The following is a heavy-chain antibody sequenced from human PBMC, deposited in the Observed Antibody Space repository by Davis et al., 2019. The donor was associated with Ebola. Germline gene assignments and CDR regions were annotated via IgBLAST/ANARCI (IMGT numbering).Heavy chain of an antibody. J-gene: IGHJ4*02. CDR1: GNTISTYT. Sequence: SVKVSCKASGNTISTYTIDWVRQAPGQGLEWMGRIIPILGIANYAQKFQGRVTITRDTSASTAYMELSSLRSEDTAVYYCAREPIAVAGYYFDYWGQGTLVTVSS. CDR3: AREPIAVAGYYFDY. CDR2: IIPILGIA. V-gene: IGHV1-69*04. D-gene: IGHD6-19*01.